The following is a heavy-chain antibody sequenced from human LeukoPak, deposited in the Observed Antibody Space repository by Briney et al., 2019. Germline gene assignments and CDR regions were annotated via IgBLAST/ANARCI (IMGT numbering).Heavy chain of an antibody. D-gene: IGHD2-21*02. J-gene: IGHJ6*04. CDR1: GYTFTGYY. CDR2: INPNGGGA. Sequence: ASVKVSCKASGYTFTGYYMHWVRQAPGQGLEWMGRINPNGGGANYAQKFQGRVTMTRATSISTAYMELSRLRSDDTAVYYCARDFCGGDCYSRSTYMDVWGKGTTVTVSS. CDR3: ARDFCGGDCYSRSTYMDV. V-gene: IGHV1-2*06.